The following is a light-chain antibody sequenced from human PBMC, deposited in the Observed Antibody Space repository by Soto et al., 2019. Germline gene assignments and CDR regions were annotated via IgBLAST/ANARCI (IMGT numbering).Light chain of an antibody. J-gene: IGLJ3*02. Sequence: QSALTQPASVSGSPGQSITISCTGTSSDVGSFNFVSWYQQHPGKAPKLIIFEVTSRPSGVSSRFSGSKSGKTASLTISGLQADDEADYYCCSYSTSSTRRVFGGGTKLTVL. CDR1: SSDVGSFNF. CDR2: EVT. V-gene: IGLV2-14*01. CDR3: CSYSTSSTRRV.